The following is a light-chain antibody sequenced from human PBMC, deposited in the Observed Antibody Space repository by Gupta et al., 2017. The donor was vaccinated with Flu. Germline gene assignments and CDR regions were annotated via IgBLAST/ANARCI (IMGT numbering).Light chain of an antibody. Sequence: QSVPTQPHPASGSPGQSVAISCTGTSSDIGRYNYVFWYQQYPAKAPKRRIYEGTKRPPGGPYRFNCANSATIATSTVSGVGGEDYYYSSCNSNGYIRVFGTGTKLTVL. V-gene: IGLV2-8*01. CDR2: EGT. CDR3: NSNGYIRV. CDR1: SSDIGRYNY. J-gene: IGLJ3*02.